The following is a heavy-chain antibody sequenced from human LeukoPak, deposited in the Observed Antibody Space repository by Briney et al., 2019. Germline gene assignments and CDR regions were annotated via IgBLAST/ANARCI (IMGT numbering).Heavy chain of an antibody. CDR3: ARDVGLDV. J-gene: IGHJ6*02. V-gene: IGHV4-59*01. CDR1: GGSFSGYY. CDR2: IYYSGST. Sequence: SETLSLTCAVYGGSFSGYYWSWIRQPPGKGLEWIGYIYYSGSTTYNPSLKSRVSMSVDTSKNQFSLKLSSVTAADTAVYYCARDVGLDVWGPGTRVTVSS.